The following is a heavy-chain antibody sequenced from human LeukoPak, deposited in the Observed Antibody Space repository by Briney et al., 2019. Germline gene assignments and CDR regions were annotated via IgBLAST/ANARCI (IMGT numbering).Heavy chain of an antibody. J-gene: IGHJ3*02. V-gene: IGHV1-69*04. Sequence: SVKVSCKASGCTFSSYAISWVRQAPGQGLEWMGRINPILGIANYAQKFQGRVTITADKSTSTAYMELSSLRSEDTAVYYCARGIVVVPADIPVDAFDIWGQGTMVTVSS. CDR1: GCTFSSYA. CDR2: INPILGIA. D-gene: IGHD2-2*02. CDR3: ARGIVVVPADIPVDAFDI.